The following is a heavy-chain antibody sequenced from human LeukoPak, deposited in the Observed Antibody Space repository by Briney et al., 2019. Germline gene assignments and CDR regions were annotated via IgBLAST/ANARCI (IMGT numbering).Heavy chain of an antibody. V-gene: IGHV3-30*02. Sequence: PGGSLRLSCAASGFTFSKAWMSWVRQAPGKGLEWVAFIRNDGSIIYNADSVKGRFTISRDNSKNTLYLQMNSLRADDTAVYYCAKDTPLCYFDYWGQGTLVTVSS. D-gene: IGHD3-16*01. J-gene: IGHJ4*02. CDR3: AKDTPLCYFDY. CDR2: IRNDGSII. CDR1: GFTFSKAW.